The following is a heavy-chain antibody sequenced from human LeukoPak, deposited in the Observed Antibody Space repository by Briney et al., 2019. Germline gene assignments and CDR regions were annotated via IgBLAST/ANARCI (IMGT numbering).Heavy chain of an antibody. CDR3: ARVAYCTKGVCINFDL. CDR1: GYTFTGSY. D-gene: IGHD2-8*01. V-gene: IGHV1-2*02. Sequence: ASVKVSCKASGYTFTGSYIHWMRQAPGQGLECMGWINPNSGGTKYAQKFQGRVTVTRDTSTSTAYMELSGLRADDTAVYYCARVAYCTKGVCINFDLWGQGTLVTVSS. J-gene: IGHJ4*02. CDR2: INPNSGGT.